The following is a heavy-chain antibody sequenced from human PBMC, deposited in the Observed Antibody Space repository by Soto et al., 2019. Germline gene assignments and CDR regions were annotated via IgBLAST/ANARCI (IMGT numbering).Heavy chain of an antibody. Sequence: QVQLVQSGAEVKEPGASVKVSCKASGYTFTSYDFNWVRQATGQGPEWMRWMSSSRGHTGYAQKFQGRVTMTRDTSISTAYTELSSLRSEDTAVYYCARGPPKWGFDYWGQGALVTVSS. D-gene: IGHD7-27*01. CDR2: MSSSRGHT. J-gene: IGHJ4*02. CDR1: GYTFTSYD. CDR3: ARGPPKWGFDY. V-gene: IGHV1-8*01.